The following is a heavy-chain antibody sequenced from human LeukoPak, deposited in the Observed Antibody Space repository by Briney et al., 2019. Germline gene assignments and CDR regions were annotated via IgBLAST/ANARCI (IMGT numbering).Heavy chain of an antibody. CDR1: GFTFSTYW. CDR3: ARESTVGPIQTDALDI. CDR2: INNEETAA. V-gene: IGHV3-74*01. D-gene: IGHD1-26*01. Sequence: PGGSLRPSCAASGFTFSTYWMHWVRQAPGKGLVWVSRINNEETAANYADSVQGRFTISRDNAKSMLYLQMDSLRAEDTAVYYCARESTVGPIQTDALDIWGQGTMVTVSS. J-gene: IGHJ3*02.